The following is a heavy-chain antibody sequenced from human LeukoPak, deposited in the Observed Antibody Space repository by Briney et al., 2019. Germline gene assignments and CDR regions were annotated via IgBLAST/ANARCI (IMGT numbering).Heavy chain of an antibody. D-gene: IGHD4-17*01. CDR3: ARDLMGYGDYQDYYYYGMDV. V-gene: IGHV3-23*01. CDR2: ISGSGGST. Sequence: GGSLRLSCAASGFTFSSYAMSWVRQAPGKGLEWVSAISGSGGSTYYADSVKGRFTISRDNSKNTLYLQMNSLRAEDTAVYYCARDLMGYGDYQDYYYYGMDVWGQGITVTVSS. J-gene: IGHJ6*02. CDR1: GFTFSSYA.